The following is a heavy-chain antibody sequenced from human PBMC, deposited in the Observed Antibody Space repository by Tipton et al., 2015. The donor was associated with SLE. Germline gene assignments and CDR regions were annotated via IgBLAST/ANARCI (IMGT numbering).Heavy chain of an antibody. CDR2: TYFSGST. Sequence: TLSLTCSVSGDSISSGGYYWSWIRQHPGKGLEWIGYTYFSGSTYYNPSLKSRVIISIDTSKNQFSLKLSSVTAADTAVYYCARGGKYYDTGRFFDYWDQGTLVTVSS. CDR1: GDSISSGGYY. J-gene: IGHJ4*02. V-gene: IGHV4-31*03. D-gene: IGHD3-22*01. CDR3: ARGGKYYDTGRFFDY.